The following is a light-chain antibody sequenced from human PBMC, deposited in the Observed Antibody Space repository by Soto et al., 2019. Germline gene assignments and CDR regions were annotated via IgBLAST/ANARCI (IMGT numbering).Light chain of an antibody. CDR3: CSCGGSRV. CDR1: SSDVGSYNH. Sequence: QSALTQPASVSGSPGQSITISCTGTSSDVGSYNHVSWYQQHPGKAPKLMMYEGSKGPSGVPNRFSGSKSCNTASLTISGVQAEYDADSCCCSCGGSRVFGGGTKLTVL. CDR2: EGS. V-gene: IGLV2-23*01. J-gene: IGLJ2*01.